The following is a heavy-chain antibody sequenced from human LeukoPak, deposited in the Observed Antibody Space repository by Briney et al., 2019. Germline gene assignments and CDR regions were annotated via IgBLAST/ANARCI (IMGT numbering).Heavy chain of an antibody. CDR1: GGSLSSYY. Sequence: PSETLSLTCTVSGGSLSSYYWSWIRQPAGKGLEWIGRIYTSGSTNYNPSLKSRVTMSVDTSKNQFSLKLSSVTAADTAVYYCARDRRYCSGGSCYNYFDYSGQGTLVTVSS. CDR2: IYTSGST. D-gene: IGHD2-15*01. CDR3: ARDRRYCSGGSCYNYFDY. J-gene: IGHJ4*02. V-gene: IGHV4-4*07.